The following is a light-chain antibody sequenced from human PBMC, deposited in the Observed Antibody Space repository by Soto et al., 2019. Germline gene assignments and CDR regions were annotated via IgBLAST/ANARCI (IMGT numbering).Light chain of an antibody. CDR1: QTISDW. CDR2: AAS. J-gene: IGKJ1*01. V-gene: IGKV1-5*01. CDR3: QQYYSFPPT. Sequence: DIQMTQSPSTLSGSVGDRVTITCRASQTISDWLAWYQQKPGKAPELLIYAASTLQSGVPSRFSGSGSGTDFTLTISCLQSEDFATYYCQQYYSFPPTCGQGTKGDIK.